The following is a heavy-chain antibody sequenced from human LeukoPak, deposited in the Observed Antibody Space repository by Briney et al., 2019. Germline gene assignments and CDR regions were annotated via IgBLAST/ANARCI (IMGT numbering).Heavy chain of an antibody. CDR3: ARMGRSSGPFQH. V-gene: IGHV4-59*01. CDR1: GGSISSYY. CDR2: IFYSGST. D-gene: IGHD6-25*01. J-gene: IGHJ1*01. Sequence: KPSETLSLTCTVSGGSISSYYWSCIRQPPGKGLEWIGYIFYSGSTNYNPSLKSRVTISVVTSKNQFSLKLSSVTAADTAVYYCARMGRSSGPFQHWGQGTLVTVSS.